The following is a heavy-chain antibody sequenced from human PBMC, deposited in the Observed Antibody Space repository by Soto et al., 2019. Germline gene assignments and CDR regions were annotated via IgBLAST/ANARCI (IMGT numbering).Heavy chain of an antibody. CDR3: ARVNWNYVYYYYGMDV. J-gene: IGHJ6*02. V-gene: IGHV1-8*01. CDR2: MNPNSGNT. Sequence: ASVKVACKASGYTFTSYDINWVRQATGQGLEWMGWMNPNSGNTGYAQKFQGRVTMTRNTSISTAYMELSSLRSEDTAVYYCARVNWNYVYYYYGMDVWGQGTTLTAP. D-gene: IGHD1-7*01. CDR1: GYTFTSYD.